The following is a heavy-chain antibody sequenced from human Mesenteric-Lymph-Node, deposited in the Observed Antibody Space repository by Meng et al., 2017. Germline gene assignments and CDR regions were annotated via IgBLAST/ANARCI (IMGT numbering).Heavy chain of an antibody. CDR3: ARDEYYDSAFDY. Sequence: QVQRVQAGAEVKKPGASVKVSCKASGYTFTAYYIHWVRQAPGQGLEWMGWINLNTGGTNYAQKFQGRVTMTRDTSISTVYMELSRLRSDDTAVYYCARDEYYDSAFDYWGQGTLVTVSS. J-gene: IGHJ4*02. CDR2: INLNTGGT. V-gene: IGHV1-2*02. CDR1: GYTFTAYY. D-gene: IGHD3-22*01.